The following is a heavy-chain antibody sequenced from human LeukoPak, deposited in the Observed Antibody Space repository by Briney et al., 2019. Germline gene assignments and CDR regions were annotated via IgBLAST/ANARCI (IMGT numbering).Heavy chain of an antibody. D-gene: IGHD4-23*01. V-gene: IGHV1-58*01. Sequence: ASVKVSCKTSGFTFSNSAVQWMRQARGQRLEWIGWIGIAGGNTNYAQSLQGRLTITKDMSTSTVYMELSSLRSEDTAVYYCAAELYGSNSDCCNFEIWGQGTMITVPS. CDR1: GFTFSNSA. J-gene: IGHJ3*02. CDR3: AAELYGSNSDCCNFEI. CDR2: IGIAGGNT.